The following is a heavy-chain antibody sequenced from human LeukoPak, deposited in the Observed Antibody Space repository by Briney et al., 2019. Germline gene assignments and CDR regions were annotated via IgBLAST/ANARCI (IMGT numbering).Heavy chain of an antibody. Sequence: GGSLRLSCAASGFTFSSYAMSWVRQAPGKGLEWVSAISGSGGSTYYADSVKGRFTISRDNSKNTLYLQMNSLRAEDTAVYYCARKSPPGIAVAGYYFDYWGQGTLVTVSS. CDR3: ARKSPPGIAVAGYYFDY. V-gene: IGHV3-23*01. J-gene: IGHJ4*02. D-gene: IGHD6-19*01. CDR1: GFTFSSYA. CDR2: ISGSGGST.